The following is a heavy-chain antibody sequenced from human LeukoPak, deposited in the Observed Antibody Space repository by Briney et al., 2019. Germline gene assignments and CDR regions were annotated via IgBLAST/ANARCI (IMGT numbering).Heavy chain of an antibody. Sequence: SGCTNYAQNFQGSVTMTRDTSISTAYMELSRLRSDDTAVYYCARAPGYCSSTSCSPDDYWGQGTLVTVSX. J-gene: IGHJ4*02. V-gene: IGHV1-2*02. CDR3: ARAPGYCSSTSCSPDDY. D-gene: IGHD2-2*01. CDR2: SGCT.